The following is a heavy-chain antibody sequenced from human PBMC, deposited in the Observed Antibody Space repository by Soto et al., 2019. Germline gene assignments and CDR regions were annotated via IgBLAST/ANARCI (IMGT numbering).Heavy chain of an antibody. CDR1: GGTFSSYA. CDR3: ARAMTTVDPYYGMDV. CDR2: IIPIFGTA. Sequence: GASVKVSCKASGGTFSSYAISCVRQAPGQGLEWMGGIIPIFGTANYAQKFQGRVTITADESTSTAYMELSSLRSEDTAVYYCARAMTTVDPYYGMDVWGQGTTVTVSS. D-gene: IGHD4-4*01. V-gene: IGHV1-69*13. J-gene: IGHJ6*02.